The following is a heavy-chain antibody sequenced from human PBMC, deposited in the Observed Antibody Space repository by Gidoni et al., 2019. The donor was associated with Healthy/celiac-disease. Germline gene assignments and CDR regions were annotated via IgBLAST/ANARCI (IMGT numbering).Heavy chain of an antibody. CDR3: ARLVYCSSTSCRSSGGDY. CDR2: INHSGST. J-gene: IGHJ4*02. V-gene: IGHV4-34*01. CDR1: GGSFSGYY. D-gene: IGHD2-2*01. Sequence: QVQLQQWGAGLLKPSETLSLTCAVYGGSFSGYYWSWIRQPPGKGLEWIGEINHSGSTNYNPSLKSRVTISVDTSKNQFSLKLSSVTAADTAVYYCARLVYCSSTSCRSSGGDYWGQGTLVTVSS.